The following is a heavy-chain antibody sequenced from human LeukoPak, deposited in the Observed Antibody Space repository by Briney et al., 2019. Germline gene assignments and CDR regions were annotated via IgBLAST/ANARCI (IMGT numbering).Heavy chain of an antibody. CDR2: ISAYNGNT. CDR3: ARDPRGSYLERFPLDYYYGMDV. CDR1: SYTFTSYG. D-gene: IGHD1-26*01. J-gene: IGHJ6*02. V-gene: IGHV1-18*01. Sequence: GASVKVSCKASSYTFTSYGISWVRQAPGQGLEWMGWISAYNGNTNYAQKLQGRVTMTTDTSTSTAYMELRSLRSDDTAVYYCARDPRGSYLERFPLDYYYGMDVWGQGTTVTVSS.